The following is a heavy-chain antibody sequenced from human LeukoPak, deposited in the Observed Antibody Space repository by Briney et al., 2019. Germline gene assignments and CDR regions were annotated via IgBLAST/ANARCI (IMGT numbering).Heavy chain of an antibody. CDR1: GDSISSYY. CDR3: ARGPPPDFDY. CDR2: IHPSGST. V-gene: IGHV4-4*07. Sequence: SETLSLTCTVAGDSISSYYWSWIRQPAGEGLEWVGRIHPSGSTNYNPSLKSRVTLSVDTSKNQFSLKLNSVTAADTAVYYCARGPPPDFDYWGRGNLVTVSS. J-gene: IGHJ4*02.